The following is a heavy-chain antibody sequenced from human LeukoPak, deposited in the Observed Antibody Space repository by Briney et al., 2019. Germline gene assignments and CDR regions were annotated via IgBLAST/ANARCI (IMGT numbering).Heavy chain of an antibody. D-gene: IGHD1-26*01. CDR3: ARVSGSYRGAIDY. Sequence: GASVKVSCKASGYTFTSYGISWVRQDPGQGLEWLGWISTYNNNTHYAQKFQVRVTMTTDTSTSTAYMELRSLRSDDTAVYHCARVSGSYRGAIDYWGQGTLVTVSS. CDR2: ISTYNNNT. CDR1: GYTFTSYG. V-gene: IGHV1-18*01. J-gene: IGHJ4*02.